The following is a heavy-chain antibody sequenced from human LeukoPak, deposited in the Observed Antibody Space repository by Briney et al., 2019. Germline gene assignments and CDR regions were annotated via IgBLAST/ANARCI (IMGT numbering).Heavy chain of an antibody. D-gene: IGHD4-17*01. CDR1: GFTFSSYV. CDR2: VSGSGGRT. V-gene: IGHV3-23*01. CDR3: AKSRPRYGDYMGDY. J-gene: IGHJ4*02. Sequence: GGSLRLSCAASGFTFSSYVMSWVRQAPGKGLEWVSAVSGSGGRTYYADSVKGRFTISRDNSKNTLYLQMNSLRAEDTAVYYCAKSRPRYGDYMGDYWGQGTLVTVSS.